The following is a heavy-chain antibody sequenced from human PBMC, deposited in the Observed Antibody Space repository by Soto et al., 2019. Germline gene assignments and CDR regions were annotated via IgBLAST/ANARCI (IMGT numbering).Heavy chain of an antibody. Sequence: WGTLRLSCEASGFTFSSYWMNWVRQAPGKGLEWVGIIKKDGSENYYVASVKGRFTISRDNAKKLLYLQMNDLRAEDTAVYYWAGGRGWFIDDWGRGTVVTVSS. V-gene: IGHV3-7*03. CDR1: GFTFSSYW. CDR3: AGGRGWFIDD. CDR2: IKKDGSEN. D-gene: IGHD6-19*01. J-gene: IGHJ4*03.